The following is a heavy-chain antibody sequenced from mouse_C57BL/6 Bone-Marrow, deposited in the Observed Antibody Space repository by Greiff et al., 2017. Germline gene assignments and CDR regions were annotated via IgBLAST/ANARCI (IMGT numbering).Heavy chain of an antibody. CDR3: ARGGAYYYAPRYFDV. CDR2: ISYSGST. D-gene: IGHD1-1*01. Sequence: EVKLVESGPGLAKPSQTLSLTCSVTGYSITSDYWNWIRKFPGNKLEYMGYISYSGSTYYNPSLKSRISITRDTSKNQYYLQLNSVTTEDTATYYCARGGAYYYAPRYFDVWGTGTTVTVSS. V-gene: IGHV3-8*01. J-gene: IGHJ1*03. CDR1: GYSITSDY.